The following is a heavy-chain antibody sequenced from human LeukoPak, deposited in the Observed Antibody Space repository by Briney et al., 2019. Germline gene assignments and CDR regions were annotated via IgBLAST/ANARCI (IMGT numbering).Heavy chain of an antibody. CDR3: AREGTYSSGWPFDY. V-gene: IGHV4-59*12. D-gene: IGHD6-19*01. Sequence: SETLSLTCTVSGGSISSYYWSWIRQPPGKGLEWIGYIYDSGSTNYNPSLKSRVTISVDTSKNQFSLKLSSVTAADTAVYYCAREGTYSSGWPFDYWGQGTLVTVSS. CDR1: GGSISSYY. J-gene: IGHJ4*02. CDR2: IYDSGST.